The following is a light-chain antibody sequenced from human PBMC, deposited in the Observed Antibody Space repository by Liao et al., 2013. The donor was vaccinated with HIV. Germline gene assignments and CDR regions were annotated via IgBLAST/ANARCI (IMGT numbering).Light chain of an antibody. CDR3: QAWDSISYVV. CDR1: NIGSKT. J-gene: IGLJ2*01. Sequence: SYELTQPPSVSVAPGKTARIPCGGNNIGSKTVHWYQQKPGQAPVLVIYYDSDRPSGIPERFSGSNSGNTATLTISGTQAMDEADYYCQAWDSISYVVFGGGTKLTVL. CDR2: YDS. V-gene: IGLV3-21*01.